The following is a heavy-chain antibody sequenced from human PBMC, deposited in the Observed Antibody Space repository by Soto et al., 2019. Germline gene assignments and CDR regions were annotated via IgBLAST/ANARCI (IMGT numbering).Heavy chain of an antibody. J-gene: IGHJ6*03. CDR2: IYSGGST. D-gene: IGHD2-15*01. Sequence: GGSLRLSCAASGFTVSSNYMSWVRQAPGKGLEWVSVIYSGGSTYYADSVKGRFTISRDNSKNTLYLQMNSLRAEDTAVYYCARDPRGCSGGSCYPNYYYYYMDVWGKGTTVTVSS. CDR1: GFTVSSNY. CDR3: ARDPRGCSGGSCYPNYYYYYMDV. V-gene: IGHV3-66*01.